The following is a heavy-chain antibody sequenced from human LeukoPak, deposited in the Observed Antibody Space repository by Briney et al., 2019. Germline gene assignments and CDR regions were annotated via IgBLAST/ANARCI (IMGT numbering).Heavy chain of an antibody. D-gene: IGHD3-3*01. V-gene: IGHV1-3*01. CDR2: INAGNGNT. CDR1: GGTFSSYA. Sequence: ASVKVSCKASGGTFSSYAISWVRQAPGQRLEWMGWINAGNGNTKYSQKFQGRVTITRDTSASTAYMELSSLRSEDTGVYYCAREDFWSGYGMDVWGQGTTVTVSS. J-gene: IGHJ6*02. CDR3: AREDFWSGYGMDV.